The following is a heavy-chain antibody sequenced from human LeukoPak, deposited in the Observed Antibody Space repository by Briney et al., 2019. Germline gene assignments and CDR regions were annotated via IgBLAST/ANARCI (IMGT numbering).Heavy chain of an antibody. CDR3: ARAGRAYSSSWYWFDP. J-gene: IGHJ5*02. CDR2: PSSSSSYI. CDR1: GFTFSSYW. Sequence: GGSLRLSCAASGFTFSSYWMHWVRQAPGKGLVWVSSPSSSSSYIDYADSVKGRFTISRDNAKNSLYLQMNSLRAEDTAVYHCARAGRAYSSSWYWFDPWGQGTLVTVSS. D-gene: IGHD6-13*01. V-gene: IGHV3-21*01.